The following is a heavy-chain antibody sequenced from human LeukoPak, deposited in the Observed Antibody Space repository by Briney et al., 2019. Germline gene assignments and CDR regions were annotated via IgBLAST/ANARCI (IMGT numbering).Heavy chain of an antibody. V-gene: IGHV3-23*01. D-gene: IGHD2-21*01. J-gene: IGHJ4*02. CDR3: ARGVSY. CDR1: GFTFSSYA. CDR2: INGSAVST. Sequence: GGSLRLSCAASGFTFSSYAMHWVRQAPGKGLEWVSAINGSAVSTYYADSVKGRFTISRDNAKNSLYLQMNSLRAEDTAVYYCARGVSYWGQGTLVTVSS.